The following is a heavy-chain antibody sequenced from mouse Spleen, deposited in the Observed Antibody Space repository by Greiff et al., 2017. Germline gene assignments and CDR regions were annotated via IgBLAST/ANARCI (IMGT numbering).Heavy chain of an antibody. CDR1: GYTFTDYE. J-gene: IGHJ3*01. CDR3: TRLHYYYGSSYGFAY. V-gene: IGHV1-15*01. CDR2: IDPETGGT. Sequence: VQLQQSGAELVRPGASVTLSCKASGYTFTDYEMHWVKQTPVHGLEWIGAIDPETGGTAYNQKFKGKAILTADKSSSTAYMELRSLTSEDSAVYYCTRLHYYYGSSYGFAYWGQGTLVTVSA. D-gene: IGHD1-1*01.